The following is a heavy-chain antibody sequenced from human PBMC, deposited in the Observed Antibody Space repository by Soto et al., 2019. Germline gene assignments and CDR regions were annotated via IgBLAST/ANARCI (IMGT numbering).Heavy chain of an antibody. V-gene: IGHV3-30*04. J-gene: IGHJ6*02. D-gene: IGHD2-15*01. Sequence: QVQLVESGGGVVQPGRSLRLSCAASGFTFSSYAMHWVRQVPGKGPEWVAVVSYDASNKYYADSVKGRFTISRDNSKNTLFLQMNRLRTEDTAVFYCARDNFNGGTCSFFYYGMDVWGQGTTVTVSS. CDR3: ARDNFNGGTCSFFYYGMDV. CDR2: VSYDASNK. CDR1: GFTFSSYA.